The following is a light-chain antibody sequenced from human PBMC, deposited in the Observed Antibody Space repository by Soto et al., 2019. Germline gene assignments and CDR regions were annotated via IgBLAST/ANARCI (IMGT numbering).Light chain of an antibody. V-gene: IGKV3-20*01. Sequence: IVLTQSPATLSLSPGDRATLSCRASQSVSSSYLACYQQKPGQAPRLIIYGASSRATGIQDRFSGSGSGTDFTLTISRLEPEDFAVYYCQQYGSSGTFGQGTKVDIK. CDR2: GAS. J-gene: IGKJ1*01. CDR3: QQYGSSGT. CDR1: QSVSSSY.